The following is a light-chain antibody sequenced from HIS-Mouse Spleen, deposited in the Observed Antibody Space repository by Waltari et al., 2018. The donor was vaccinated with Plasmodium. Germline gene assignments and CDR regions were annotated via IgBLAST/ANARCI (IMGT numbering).Light chain of an antibody. CDR3: YSTDSSGNHRV. J-gene: IGLJ3*02. V-gene: IGLV3-10*01. CDR1: AFPKKY. CDR2: EDS. Sequence: SYELTQPPSVSVSPAQTARNTCSGDAFPKKYAYWYQQKSGQAPVLVIYEDSKRPSGIPERFSGSSSGTMATLTISGAQVEDEADYYCYSTDSSGNHRVFGGGTKLTVL.